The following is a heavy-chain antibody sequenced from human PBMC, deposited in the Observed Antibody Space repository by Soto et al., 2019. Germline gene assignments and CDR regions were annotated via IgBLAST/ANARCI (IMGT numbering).Heavy chain of an antibody. CDR2: MIPIFRTA. V-gene: IGHV1-69*13. J-gene: IGHJ4*02. CDR3: TRTGGGYSH. CDR1: GGSFRSYA. Sequence: GASVKVSCKASGGSFRSYAIRWVRQAPGKGLEWMGGMIPIFRTAIYAQMFQGIVTITAHESTSTAYMELSSLTSDYTAVYYCTRTGGGYSHWGQGTLVTVSS. D-gene: IGHD1-26*01.